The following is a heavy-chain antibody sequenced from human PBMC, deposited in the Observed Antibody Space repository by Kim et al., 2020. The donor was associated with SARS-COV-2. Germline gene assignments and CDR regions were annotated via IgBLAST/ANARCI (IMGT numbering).Heavy chain of an antibody. CDR3: ASGYSGSYAFDY. CDR2: ISSSSSYT. V-gene: IGHV3-11*03. D-gene: IGHD1-26*01. J-gene: IGHJ4*02. CDR1: GFTFSDYY. Sequence: GGSLRLSCAASGFTFSDYYMSWIRQAPGKGLEWVSYISSSSSYTNYADSVKGRFTISRDNAKNSLYLQMNSLRAEDTAVYYCASGYSGSYAFDYWGQGTLVTVSS.